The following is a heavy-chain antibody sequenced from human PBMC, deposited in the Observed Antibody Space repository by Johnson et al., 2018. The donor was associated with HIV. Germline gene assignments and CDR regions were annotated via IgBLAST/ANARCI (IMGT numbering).Heavy chain of an antibody. CDR3: GRGGVGDVFDI. J-gene: IGHJ3*02. D-gene: IGHD1-26*01. CDR2: IYIDGTI. Sequence: VQLVESGGGLVRPGGSLRLSCAASGFTVRSSYMSWVRQAPGKGLEHVSGIYIDGTIYYADSVKGRFTISRDNAKTSLYLQMNSLRAEDPAVYYCGRGGVGDVFDIWGQGTMVTVSS. CDR1: GFTVRSSY. V-gene: IGHV3-66*01.